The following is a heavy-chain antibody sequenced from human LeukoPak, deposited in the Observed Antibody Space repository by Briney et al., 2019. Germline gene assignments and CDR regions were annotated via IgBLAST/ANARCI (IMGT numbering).Heavy chain of an antibody. CDR1: GFTFSSYA. D-gene: IGHD3-22*01. J-gene: IGHJ4*02. Sequence: GGSLRLSCAASGFTFSSYAMSWVRQAPGKGLGWVSGISGAGGSTYYADSVKGRFTISRDNSKNTLYLQMNSLRAEDTAVYYCAKDLASGYYVFDYWGQGTLVTVSS. CDR2: ISGAGGST. CDR3: AKDLASGYYVFDY. V-gene: IGHV3-23*01.